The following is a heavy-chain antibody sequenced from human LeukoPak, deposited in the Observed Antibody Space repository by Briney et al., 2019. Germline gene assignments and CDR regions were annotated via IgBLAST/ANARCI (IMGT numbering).Heavy chain of an antibody. CDR1: GFTFTNYP. Sequence: GGSLRLSCAASGFTFTNYPIHWVRQTPGKGLEWVAFIWYDGNEIYYADSVKGRFTISRDNSRNTLYPQMNSLRTEDTAVYYCAREQQGRRAAFDYWGQGTPVTVSS. CDR3: AREQQGRRAAFDY. CDR2: IWYDGNEI. J-gene: IGHJ4*02. D-gene: IGHD1-1*01. V-gene: IGHV3-30*04.